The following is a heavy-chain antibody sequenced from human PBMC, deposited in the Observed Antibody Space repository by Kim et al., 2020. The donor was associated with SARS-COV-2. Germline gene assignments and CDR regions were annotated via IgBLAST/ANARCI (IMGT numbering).Heavy chain of an antibody. Sequence: TYYADAVKGRVTITRDNSKNSLYLQMNSLRTEDTALYYCAKDGAGYSIDYWGQGTLVTVSS. V-gene: IGHV3-43*01. CDR2: T. CDR3: AKDGAGYSIDY. J-gene: IGHJ4*02. D-gene: IGHD4-4*01.